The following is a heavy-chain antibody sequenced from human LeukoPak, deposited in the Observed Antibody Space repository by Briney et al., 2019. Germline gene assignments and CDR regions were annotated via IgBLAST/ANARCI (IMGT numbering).Heavy chain of an antibody. V-gene: IGHV4-30-2*01. J-gene: IGHJ4*02. CDR3: ARDPGYCSGGSCHFDY. Sequence: PSQTLSLTCTVSGGSISSGGYYWSWIRQPPGKGLEWIGYIYHSGSTYYNPSLKSRVTISVDRSKNQFSLKLSSVAAADTAVYYCARDPGYCSGGSCHFDYWGQGTLVTVSS. CDR2: IYHSGST. D-gene: IGHD2-15*01. CDR1: GGSISSGGYY.